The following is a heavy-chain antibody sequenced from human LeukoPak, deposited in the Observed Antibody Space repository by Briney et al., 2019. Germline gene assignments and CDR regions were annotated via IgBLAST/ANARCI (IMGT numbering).Heavy chain of an antibody. D-gene: IGHD3-10*01. CDR2: IYSGGSS. Sequence: PGGSLRLSCAVSGFIVSSNYMSWVRQAPGKGLECVSVIYSGGSSYYADSVKGRFTISRHNSKNTLYLQMNSLRAEDTAVYYCATVTYGSGSYDYYGMDVWGQGTTVTVSS. V-gene: IGHV3-53*04. CDR1: GFIVSSNY. CDR3: ATVTYGSGSYDYYGMDV. J-gene: IGHJ6*02.